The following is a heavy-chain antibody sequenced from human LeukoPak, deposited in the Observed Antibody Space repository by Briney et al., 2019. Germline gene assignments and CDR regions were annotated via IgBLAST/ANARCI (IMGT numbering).Heavy chain of an antibody. CDR3: ASSPYQKGY. CDR2: IYSDGSST. Sequence: PGGSLRLSCAASGFTFSSYWMHWVRQAPGKGLVWVSRIYSDGSSTNYADSVKGRFTISRDNAKNTLYLQMNSLRAEDTAVYYCASSPYQKGYWGQGTLVTVSS. CDR1: GFTFSSYW. V-gene: IGHV3-74*01. J-gene: IGHJ4*01.